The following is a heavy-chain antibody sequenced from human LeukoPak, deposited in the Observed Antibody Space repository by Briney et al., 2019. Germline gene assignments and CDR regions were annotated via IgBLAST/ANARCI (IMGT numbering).Heavy chain of an antibody. CDR1: GFTFSSYW. J-gene: IGHJ4*02. Sequence: GGSLRLSCAASGFTFSSYWMSWVRQAPGKGLEWVANIKQDGSEKYYVDSVKGRFTISRDNAKNSLYLQMNSLRAEDTAVYYCARVWMVTMVRGPFDYWGQGTLVTVSS. V-gene: IGHV3-7*01. D-gene: IGHD3-10*01. CDR2: IKQDGSEK. CDR3: ARVWMVTMVRGPFDY.